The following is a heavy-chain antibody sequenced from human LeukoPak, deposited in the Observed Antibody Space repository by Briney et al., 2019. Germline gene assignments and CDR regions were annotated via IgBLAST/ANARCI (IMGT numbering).Heavy chain of an antibody. V-gene: IGHV1-69*04. J-gene: IGHJ5*02. CDR1: GGTFSSYA. CDR3: ARDREISARPGGWFDP. D-gene: IGHD6-6*01. CDR2: IIPILGIA. Sequence: GASVKVSCKASGGTFSSYAISWVRQAPGQGLEWMGRIIPILGIANYAQKFQGRVTITADESTDTVYMELGSLTSEDTATYFRARDREISARPGGWFDPWGQGTLVTVSS.